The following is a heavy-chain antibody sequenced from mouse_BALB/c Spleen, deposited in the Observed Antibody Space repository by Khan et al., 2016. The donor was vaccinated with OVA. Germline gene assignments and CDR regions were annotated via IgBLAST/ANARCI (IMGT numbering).Heavy chain of an antibody. CDR1: GYSITSDYA. Sequence: EVQLQESGPGLVKPSQSLSLTCTVTGYSITSDYAWNWIRQFPGHKLEWMGYISYSGSTNYNPSLKSRISITRDTSKNQFFLQLNSVTTEDTAKYYCARDGARYYYAMDYWGQGTSVTVSS. J-gene: IGHJ4*01. D-gene: IGHD1-1*02. CDR2: ISYSGST. V-gene: IGHV3-2*02. CDR3: ARDGARYYYAMDY.